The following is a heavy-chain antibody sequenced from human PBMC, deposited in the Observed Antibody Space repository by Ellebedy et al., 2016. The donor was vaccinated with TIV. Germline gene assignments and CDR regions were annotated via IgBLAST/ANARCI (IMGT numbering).Heavy chain of an antibody. D-gene: IGHD3-22*01. CDR3: AIGTMILEDV. J-gene: IGHJ6*02. V-gene: IGHV1-18*04. Sequence: ASVKVSCKASGYTFTSHGISWVRQAPGQGLEWMGWIKPYDGKTIYTEKFEDRVTMTIDKSTTTAYMELRSLRSDDTAVYYCAIGTMILEDVWGQGTTVTVSS. CDR2: IKPYDGKT. CDR1: GYTFTSHG.